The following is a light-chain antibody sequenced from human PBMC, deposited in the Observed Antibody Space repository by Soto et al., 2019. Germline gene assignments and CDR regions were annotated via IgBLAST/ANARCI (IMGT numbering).Light chain of an antibody. J-gene: IGKJ4*01. CDR1: QSISRS. CDR3: QQYGTSPPLT. V-gene: IGKV3-20*01. Sequence: EIVLTQPPAILSVSPGERATLSCRASQSISRSLAWYQQKPGQAPRLLIYGASTRATGIPARFSGSGSGTDFTLTISRLEPEDFAVYYCQQYGTSPPLTFGGGTKVDIK. CDR2: GAS.